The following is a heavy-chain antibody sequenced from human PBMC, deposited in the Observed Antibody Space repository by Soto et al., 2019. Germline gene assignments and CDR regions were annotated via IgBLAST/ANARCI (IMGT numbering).Heavy chain of an antibody. J-gene: IGHJ3*02. CDR1: GYTFTGYY. CDR2: INPNSGGT. CDR3: ARGLVTGGDRGGAFDI. V-gene: IGHV1-2*04. D-gene: IGHD2-21*01. Sequence: ASVKVSCKASGYTFTGYYMHWVRQAPGQGLEWMGWINPNSGGTNYAQKFQGWVTMTRDTSISTAYMELSRLRSDDTAVYYCARGLVTGGDRGGAFDIWGQGTMVTVSS.